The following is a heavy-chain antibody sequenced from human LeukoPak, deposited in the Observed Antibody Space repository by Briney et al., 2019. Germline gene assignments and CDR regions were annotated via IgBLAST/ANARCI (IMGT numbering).Heavy chain of an antibody. CDR3: ARQYYYDSSGYFLRPDAFDI. CDR2: INPSGGST. CDR1: GYTFTNYY. Sequence: ASVKVSCKASGYTFTNYYIHWVRQAPGQGLEWMGIINPSGGSTTYAQNFQGRVTMTRDTSTSTVNMDLSSLRSEDTAVYYCARQYYYDSSGYFLRPDAFDIWGQGTMVTVSS. D-gene: IGHD3-22*01. V-gene: IGHV1-46*03. J-gene: IGHJ3*02.